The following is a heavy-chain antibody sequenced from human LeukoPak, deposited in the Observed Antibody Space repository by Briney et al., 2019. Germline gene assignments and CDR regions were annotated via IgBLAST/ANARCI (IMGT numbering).Heavy chain of an antibody. CDR2: IYYSGST. Sequence: SETLSLTCAVYGGSFSSYYWGWIRQPPGKGLEWIGSIYYSGSTYYNPSLKSRVTISVDTSKNQFSLKLSSVTAADTAVYYCASLSGVVVPAAIPTYYYYMDVWGKGTTVTVSS. V-gene: IGHV4-39*01. CDR3: ASLSGVVVPAAIPTYYYYMDV. D-gene: IGHD2-2*02. J-gene: IGHJ6*03. CDR1: GGSFSSYY.